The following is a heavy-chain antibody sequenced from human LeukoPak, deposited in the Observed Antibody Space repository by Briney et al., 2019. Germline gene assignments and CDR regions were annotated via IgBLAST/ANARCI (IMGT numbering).Heavy chain of an antibody. V-gene: IGHV4-39*07. Sequence: PSETLSLTCTVSGASFSNDYHWGWIRQSPGKGLEWIGTMGYGGRTYFSPSLKSRVPLSIDMSRTYFSLILKSVSAADTAVYYCARTKGRAVGQTAFQYWGQGTLVTVSA. J-gene: IGHJ4*02. CDR3: ARTKGRAVGQTAFQY. CDR2: MGYGGRT. CDR1: GASFSNDYH. D-gene: IGHD1-26*01.